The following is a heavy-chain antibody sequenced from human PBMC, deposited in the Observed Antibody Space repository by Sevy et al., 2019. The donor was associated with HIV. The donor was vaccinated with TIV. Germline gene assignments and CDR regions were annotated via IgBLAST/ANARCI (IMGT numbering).Heavy chain of an antibody. Sequence: GGSLRLSCAASGFTFSSYAMNWVRQAPGKGLEWVSPISSSSSHIYAADSLKGQFTISRDNAKNSLFLQMNSLRAEDTAIYYCARVAADDPDFYYYGMDVWGQGTTVTVSS. D-gene: IGHD6-13*01. V-gene: IGHV3-21*01. CDR2: ISSSSSHI. J-gene: IGHJ6*02. CDR1: GFTFSSYA. CDR3: ARVAADDPDFYYYGMDV.